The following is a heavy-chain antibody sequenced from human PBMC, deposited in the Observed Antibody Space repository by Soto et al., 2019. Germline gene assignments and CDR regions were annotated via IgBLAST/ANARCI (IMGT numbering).Heavy chain of an antibody. Sequence: GGSLRLSCAASGFTFSSYGMHWVRQAPGKGLEWVAVISYDGSNKYYADSVKGRFTISRDNSKNTLYLQMNSLRAEDTAVYYCAKVNYGSGSYYNLDFAPFDYWGQGTLVTVSS. V-gene: IGHV3-30*18. D-gene: IGHD3-10*01. CDR3: AKVNYGSGSYYNLDFAPFDY. J-gene: IGHJ4*02. CDR1: GFTFSSYG. CDR2: ISYDGSNK.